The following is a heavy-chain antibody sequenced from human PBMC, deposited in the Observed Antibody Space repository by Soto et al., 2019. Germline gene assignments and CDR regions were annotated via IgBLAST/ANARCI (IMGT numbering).Heavy chain of an antibody. J-gene: IGHJ5*01. CDR3: AGERGVWFGDLLPHGWFDS. CDR1: GGSINDYY. Sequence: SETLSLTCTVSGGSINDYYWSWIRQPPGKGLEWIGNIYYTGYTTYNPSLKSRVAISVDTSRNQFSLRLSSVTAADTAVYYCAGERGVWFGDLLPHGWFDSRGKGTLVTVPS. V-gene: IGHV4-59*01. D-gene: IGHD3-10*01. CDR2: IYYTGYT.